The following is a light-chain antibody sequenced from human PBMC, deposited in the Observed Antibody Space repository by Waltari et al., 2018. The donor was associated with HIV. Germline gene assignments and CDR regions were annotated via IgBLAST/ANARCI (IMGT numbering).Light chain of an antibody. CDR1: QPVSGNY. CDR3: QQYGSSPT. Sequence: ELVLTQSPGTLSLSPGERANLSCRASQPVSGNYLPCYQQRPGQSPRLLIYGTSTRAIGIPDRFSGSGSGTDFTLTINRLEPEDFAMYYCQQYGSSPTFGPGTKVDIK. V-gene: IGKV3-20*01. J-gene: IGKJ3*01. CDR2: GTS.